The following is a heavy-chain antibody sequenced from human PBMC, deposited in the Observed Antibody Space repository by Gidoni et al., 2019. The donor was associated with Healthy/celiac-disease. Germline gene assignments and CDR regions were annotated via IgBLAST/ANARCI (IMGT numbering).Heavy chain of an antibody. J-gene: IGHJ6*02. D-gene: IGHD5-12*01. CDR2: IYYSGST. Sequence: QVQLQESGPGLVKPSQTLSLTCPVSGGSISSGAYYWSWIRQPPGKGLEWIGYIYYSGSTYYNPSLKSRVTISVDTSKNQFSLKLSSVTAADTAVYYCARDFIVATISDYYYYYGMDVWGQGTTVTVSS. CDR1: GGSISSGAYY. V-gene: IGHV4-30-4*01. CDR3: ARDFIVATISDYYYYYGMDV.